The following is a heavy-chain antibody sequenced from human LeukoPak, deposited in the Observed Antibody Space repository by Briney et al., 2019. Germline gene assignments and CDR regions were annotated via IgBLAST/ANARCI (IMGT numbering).Heavy chain of an antibody. D-gene: IGHD1-26*01. CDR2: INHSGST. J-gene: IGHJ4*02. Sequence: SGTLSLTCTVYGGSFSGYYWSWIRQPRGKGLEWIGEINHSGSTNYNPSLKSRVTISVDTSKNQFSLKLSSVTAADTAVYYCARGILGSPGYWGQGTLVTVSS. CDR1: GGSFSGYY. CDR3: ARGILGSPGY. V-gene: IGHV4-34*01.